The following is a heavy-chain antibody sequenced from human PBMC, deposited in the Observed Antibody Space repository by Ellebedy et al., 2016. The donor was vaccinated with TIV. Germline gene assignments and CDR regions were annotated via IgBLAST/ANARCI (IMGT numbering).Heavy chain of an antibody. CDR2: IRQDGGDK. CDR1: RFSFSNYW. Sequence: GESLKISCAASRFSFSNYWMSWVRQAPGKGLEWVANIRQDGGDKYYVDSVKGRFTISRDNAKNSLYLQMNSLRAEDTAVYYCASDGSYGDYASPAHALTFWGQGTMVTVSS. CDR3: ASDGSYGDYASPAHALTF. V-gene: IGHV3-7*01. D-gene: IGHD4-17*01. J-gene: IGHJ3*01.